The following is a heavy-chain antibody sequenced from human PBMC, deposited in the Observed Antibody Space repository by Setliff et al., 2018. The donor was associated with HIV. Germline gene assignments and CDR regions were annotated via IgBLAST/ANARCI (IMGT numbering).Heavy chain of an antibody. D-gene: IGHD2-2*02. Sequence: PGGSLRLSCAASGFTVSNTYVSWVRQAPGRGLEWVSTISKVGSTYYADFVKGRFTISRDNTKNSLYLQLNSLRAEDTAVYYCARDAAAPAAIEGAFDIWGQGTMVTVSS. CDR2: ISKVGST. CDR1: GFTVSNTY. V-gene: IGHV3-53*01. CDR3: ARDAAAPAAIEGAFDI. J-gene: IGHJ3*02.